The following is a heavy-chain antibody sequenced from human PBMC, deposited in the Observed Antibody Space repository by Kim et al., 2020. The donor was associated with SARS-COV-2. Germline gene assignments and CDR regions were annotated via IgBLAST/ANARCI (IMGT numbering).Heavy chain of an antibody. CDR2: ISYSENT. CDR3: ARDPAATPWSYYHGMDV. V-gene: IGHV4-61*01. D-gene: IGHD6-13*01. Sequence: SETLSLTCTVSGGSVSSGNYYWSWIRQPPGKGLEWIGFISYSENTNYNSSLKSRATISVDTSKNQLSLKLTSVTAADTAVYYCARDPAATPWSYYHGMDVWGQGTTVPVSS. CDR1: GGSVSSGNYY. J-gene: IGHJ6*02.